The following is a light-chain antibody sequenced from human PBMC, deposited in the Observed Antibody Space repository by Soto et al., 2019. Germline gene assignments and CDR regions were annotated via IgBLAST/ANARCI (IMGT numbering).Light chain of an antibody. CDR3: HHFGSLPET. CDR2: DAS. Sequence: EIVLTQSPGTLSLSPGERATLSCRASQSVRSMYLAWYQQKPGQAPRLLIYDASSRATDIPDRFSGSGSGTDFTLTISRLEPEDFAVYYCHHFGSLPETFGQGTKVDIK. J-gene: IGKJ1*01. CDR1: QSVRSMY. V-gene: IGKV3-20*01.